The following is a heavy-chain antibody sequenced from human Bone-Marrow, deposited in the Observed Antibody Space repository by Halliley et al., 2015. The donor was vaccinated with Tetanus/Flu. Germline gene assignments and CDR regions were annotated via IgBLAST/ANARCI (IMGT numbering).Heavy chain of an antibody. CDR1: GFSFSSYA. Sequence: SLRLSCVSSGFSFSSYALTWVRQAPGKGLEWVSSISSGIGNTYYAESVKGRFTISRDISKNTLYLDMRSLRGEDTALYYCAKVPGPHDAGGHPGRRRVPTQFFDFWGQGTLVTVSS. CDR2: ISSGIGNT. D-gene: IGHD2-8*02. J-gene: IGHJ4*02. CDR3: AKVPGPHDAGGHPGRRRVPTQFFDF. V-gene: IGHV3-23*01.